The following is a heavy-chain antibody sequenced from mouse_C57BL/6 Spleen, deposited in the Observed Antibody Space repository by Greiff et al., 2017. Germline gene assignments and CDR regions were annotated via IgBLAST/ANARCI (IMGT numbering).Heavy chain of an antibody. V-gene: IGHV1-18*01. J-gene: IGHJ3*01. CDR3: ARESRGSSPFAY. D-gene: IGHD1-1*01. CDR1: GYTFTDYN. CDR2: INPNNGGT. Sequence: EVQLQQSGPELVKPGASVKIPCKASGYTFTDYNMDWVKQSHGKNLEWIGDINPNNGGTIYNQKFKGKATLTVDKSSSTAYMELRSLTSEDTAVYYCARESRGSSPFAYWGQGTLVTVSA.